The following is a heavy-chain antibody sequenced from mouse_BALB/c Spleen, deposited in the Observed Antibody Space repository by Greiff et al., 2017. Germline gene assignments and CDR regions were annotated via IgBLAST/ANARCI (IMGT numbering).Heavy chain of an antibody. CDR1: EYEFPSHD. J-gene: IGHJ3*01. CDR3: ARHHRYEAWFAY. Sequence: EVKVVESGGGLVQPGESLKLSCEPNEYEFPSHDMSWVRKTPEKRLELVAAINSDGGSTYYPDTMERRFIISRDNTKKTLYLQMSSLRSEDTALYYCARHHRYEAWFAYWGQGTLVTVSA. D-gene: IGHD2-14*01. V-gene: IGHV5-2*01. CDR2: INSDGGST.